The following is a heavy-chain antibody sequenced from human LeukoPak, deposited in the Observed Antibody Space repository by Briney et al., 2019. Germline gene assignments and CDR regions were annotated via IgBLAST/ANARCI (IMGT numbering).Heavy chain of an antibody. Sequence: ASVKVSCKASGYTFTNYDVNWVRQATGQGLEWMGWMNPKSNNRGYARKFQGRVTITTNTSISTAYMELSNLRSEDTAVYYCARALKGNYYSGSGTYRWFAPWGQGTWSPSPQ. J-gene: IGHJ5*02. CDR1: GYTFTNYD. CDR2: MNPKSNNR. V-gene: IGHV1-8*03. D-gene: IGHD3-10*01. CDR3: ARALKGNYYSGSGTYRWFAP.